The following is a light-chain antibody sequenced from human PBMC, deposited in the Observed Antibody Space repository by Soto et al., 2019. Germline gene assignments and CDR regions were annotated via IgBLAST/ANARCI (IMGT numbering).Light chain of an antibody. CDR3: QQFHSFPIT. V-gene: IGKV1-5*01. J-gene: IGKJ5*01. CDR2: DAF. CDR1: QSITIW. Sequence: DIQMTQSPSTLSASAGDRVTITCRASQSITIWLAWYQQKPGKAPKLLIYDAFTLESGVPSRFSGSGSGTEFTLTINSLQPDDFATYYCQQFHSFPITFGQGTRLEIK.